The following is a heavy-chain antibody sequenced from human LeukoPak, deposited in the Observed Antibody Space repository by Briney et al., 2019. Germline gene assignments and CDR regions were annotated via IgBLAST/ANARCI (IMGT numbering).Heavy chain of an antibody. Sequence: ASVKVSCKASGGTFSSYAISWVRQAPGQGLEWMGWISAYNGNANYAQKFQGRVTMTTDTSTSTAYMELRSLRSDDTAVYYCARHGSYYDYWGQGTLVTVSS. V-gene: IGHV1-18*01. CDR1: GGTFSSYA. CDR3: ARHGSYYDY. J-gene: IGHJ4*02. CDR2: ISAYNGNA. D-gene: IGHD1-26*01.